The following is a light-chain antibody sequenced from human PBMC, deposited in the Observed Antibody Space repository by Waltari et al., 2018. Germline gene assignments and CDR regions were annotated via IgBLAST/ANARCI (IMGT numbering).Light chain of an antibody. Sequence: TCRAIQSISNYLNLYQQKPGKAPRLLIYAASSVQSGVPSRFSGSRSGTDFTLTISSLQPEDFATYYCQQSYSTPVTFGQGTNLEIK. CDR1: QSISNY. CDR2: AAS. V-gene: IGKV1-39*01. CDR3: QQSYSTPVT. J-gene: IGKJ2*01.